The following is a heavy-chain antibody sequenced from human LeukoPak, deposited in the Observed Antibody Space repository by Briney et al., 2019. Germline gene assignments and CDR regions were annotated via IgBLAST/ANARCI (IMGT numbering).Heavy chain of an antibody. CDR1: GGSISSSSYY. Sequence: PSETLSLTCTVSGGSISSSSYYWGWIRQPPGKGLEWIGSIYYSGSTYYNPSLKSRVTISVDTSKNQFSLKLSSVTAADTAVYYCARGRRSGYRFRDAFDIWGQGTMVTVSS. CDR2: IYYSGST. CDR3: ARGRRSGYRFRDAFDI. V-gene: IGHV4-39*07. J-gene: IGHJ3*02. D-gene: IGHD3-22*01.